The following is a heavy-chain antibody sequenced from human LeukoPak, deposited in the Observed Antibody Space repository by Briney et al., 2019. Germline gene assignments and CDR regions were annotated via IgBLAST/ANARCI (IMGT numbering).Heavy chain of an antibody. CDR2: IIPIFGTA. CDR3: ARGGPYCGGDCYSDAFDI. CDR1: GGTFSSYA. V-gene: IGHV1-69*05. J-gene: IGHJ3*02. D-gene: IGHD2-21*02. Sequence: ASVKVSCKASGGTFSSYAISWVRQAPGQGLEWMGGIIPIFGTANYAQKFQGRVTMTRDTSTSTVYMELSSLRSEDTAVYYCARGGPYCGGDCYSDAFDIWGQGTMVTVSS.